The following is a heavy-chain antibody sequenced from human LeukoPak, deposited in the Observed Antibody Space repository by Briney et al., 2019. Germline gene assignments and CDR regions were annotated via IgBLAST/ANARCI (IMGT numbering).Heavy chain of an antibody. D-gene: IGHD3-10*01. CDR2: ISAYNGNT. V-gene: IGHV1-18*01. CDR1: GYTFTSYG. J-gene: IGHJ5*02. Sequence: EASVKVPCKASGYTFTSYGISWVRQAPGQGLEWMGWISAYNGNTNYAQKLQGRVTMTTDTSTSTAYMELRSLRSDDTAVYYCARDSKPRITMVRGVMRPWGQGTLVTVSS. CDR3: ARDSKPRITMVRGVMRP.